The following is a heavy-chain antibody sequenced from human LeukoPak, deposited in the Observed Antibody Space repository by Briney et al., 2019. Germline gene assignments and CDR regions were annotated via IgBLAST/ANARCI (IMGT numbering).Heavy chain of an antibody. Sequence: SETLSLTCTVSGGSISSSSYYWGWIRQPPGKGLEWIGSIYYSGSTYYNPSLKSRVTISVDTSKNQFSLKLSSVTAADTAVYYCARVVGSSSWYPAGAYYFDYWGQGTLVTVSS. CDR3: ARVVGSSSWYPAGAYYFDY. J-gene: IGHJ4*02. D-gene: IGHD6-13*01. V-gene: IGHV4-39*07. CDR2: IYYSGST. CDR1: GGSISSSSYY.